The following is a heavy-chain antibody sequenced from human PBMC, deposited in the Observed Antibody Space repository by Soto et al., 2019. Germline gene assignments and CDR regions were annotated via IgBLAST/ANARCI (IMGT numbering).Heavy chain of an antibody. CDR1: GYTFSSYA. J-gene: IGHJ6*02. CDR2: IIPIFGTA. Sequence: ASVKVSCKASGYTFSSYAISWVRQAPGQGLEWMGGIIPIFGTANYAQKFQGRVTITADESTSTAYMELSSLRSEDTAVYYCATAYYDILTGYPRGGMDVWGQGTTVTVSS. V-gene: IGHV1-69*13. D-gene: IGHD3-9*01. CDR3: ATAYYDILTGYPRGGMDV.